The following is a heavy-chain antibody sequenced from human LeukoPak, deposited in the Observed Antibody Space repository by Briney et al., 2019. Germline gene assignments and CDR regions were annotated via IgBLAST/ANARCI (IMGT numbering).Heavy chain of an antibody. D-gene: IGHD4-23*01. CDR3: ARDVDNPMLGGAFDL. Sequence: GGSLRLSCAASGFTFSNYLMHWVRQAPGKGLVWVSRINSDESNTNSYADSVKGRFTISRDNSKNMVYLQMNSLRPEDTAVYYCARDVDNPMLGGAFDLWGQGTMVTVSS. V-gene: IGHV3-74*01. CDR2: INSDESNT. J-gene: IGHJ3*01. CDR1: GFTFSNYL.